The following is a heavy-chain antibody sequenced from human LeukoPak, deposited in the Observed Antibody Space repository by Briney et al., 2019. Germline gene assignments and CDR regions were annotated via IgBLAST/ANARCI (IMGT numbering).Heavy chain of an antibody. D-gene: IGHD2-2*01. CDR2: IIPIFGTA. CDR1: GGTFSSYA. CDR3: ARDLDHRYCSSTSCPYYFDY. J-gene: IGHJ4*02. Sequence: GSSVKVSCKASGGTFSSYAISWVRQAPGQGLEWMGGIIPIFGTAKYAQKFQGRVTITADESTSTAYMELSSLRSEDTAVYYCARDLDHRYCSSTSCPYYFDYWGQGTLVTVSS. V-gene: IGHV1-69*01.